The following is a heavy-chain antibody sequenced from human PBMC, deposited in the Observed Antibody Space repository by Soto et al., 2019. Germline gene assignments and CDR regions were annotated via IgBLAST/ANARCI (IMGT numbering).Heavy chain of an antibody. D-gene: IGHD3-22*01. V-gene: IGHV4-34*01. Sequence: SENLSLTYAVYGGSFSGYYWNWIRQPPGKGLEWIGEINHSGSTNYSPSLKSRVTISVDTSKNQFSLKLSSVTAADTAVYYCARAGGYYDSSGYYYGHSHASRSLYGMDVWCQCTTVT. J-gene: IGHJ6*02. CDR1: GGSFSGYY. CDR3: ARAGGYYDSSGYYYGHSHASRSLYGMDV. CDR2: INHSGST.